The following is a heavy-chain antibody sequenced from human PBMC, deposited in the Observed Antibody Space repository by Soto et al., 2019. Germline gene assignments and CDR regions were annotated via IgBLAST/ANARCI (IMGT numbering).Heavy chain of an antibody. CDR3: ARIGYCTISRCYTDCIDL. J-gene: IGHJ5*02. CDR2: IYHSGNT. D-gene: IGHD2-8*01. V-gene: IGHV4-59*01. CDR1: DGSISNFY. Sequence: SETLYLTCTVPDGSISNFYWSWIGQPPERGLEWIGYIYHSGNTNYNPSLKSRVTMSADTNKNQLSLKLSSVTAADTDVYYCARIGYCTISRCYTDCIDLWGQGTLVTVSS.